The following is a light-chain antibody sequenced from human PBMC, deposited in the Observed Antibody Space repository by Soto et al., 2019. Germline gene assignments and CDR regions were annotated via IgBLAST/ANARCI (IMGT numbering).Light chain of an antibody. V-gene: IGKV3-15*01. CDR2: GAS. CDR1: QSVSSN. CDR3: QQYNSWPPLT. J-gene: IGKJ4*01. Sequence: EIVMTQSPATLSVSPGERATLSCRASQSVSSNLAWYQQKPGQAPRLLIYGASTRATGIPARISGSGSGTEFPLTISSLQYEELAVYYCQQYNSWPPLTFGGGTKVEIK.